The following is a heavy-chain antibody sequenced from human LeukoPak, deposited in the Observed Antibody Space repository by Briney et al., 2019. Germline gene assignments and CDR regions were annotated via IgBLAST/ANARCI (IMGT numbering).Heavy chain of an antibody. CDR2: ITSTSSYI. Sequence: PGGSLRLSCAASGFTFSTHRMNWLRQAPGKGLEWVSSITSTSSYIYYADSVKGRFTISRDNAKNSLYLQMNSLRAEDTAVYYCARVLKKLWSIHSGSQGTLVTVSS. J-gene: IGHJ5*01. CDR3: ARVLKKLWSIHS. CDR1: GFTFSTHR. V-gene: IGHV3-21*01. D-gene: IGHD3-10*01.